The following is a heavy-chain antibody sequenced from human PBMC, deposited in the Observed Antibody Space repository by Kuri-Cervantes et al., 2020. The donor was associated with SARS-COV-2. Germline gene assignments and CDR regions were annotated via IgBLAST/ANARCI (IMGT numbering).Heavy chain of an antibody. Sequence: ESLKISCTVSGGSISSYYWSWIRQPPGKGLEWIGYIYYSGSTNYNPSLKSRVTISVDTSKNQFSLKLSSVTAADTAVYYCARELGLTTVNWFDPWGQGTLVTVSP. V-gene: IGHV4-59*01. CDR2: IYYSGST. CDR3: ARELGLTTVNWFDP. CDR1: GGSISSYY. D-gene: IGHD4-17*01. J-gene: IGHJ5*02.